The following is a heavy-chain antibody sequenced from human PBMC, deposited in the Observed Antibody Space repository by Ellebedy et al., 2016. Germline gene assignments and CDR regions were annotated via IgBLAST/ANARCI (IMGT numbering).Heavy chain of an antibody. Sequence: ASVKVSCKVSGYSLNELSMNWVRQAPGKGLEWVSYISSSSISIYYADSVKGRFTISRDSAKNSLYLQMNSLRDEDTAVYYCARGYCSDSNCYGSLDSWGQGTLVTVSS. CDR2: ISSSSISI. CDR3: ARGYCSDSNCYGSLDS. V-gene: IGHV3-48*02. J-gene: IGHJ4*02. D-gene: IGHD2-2*01. CDR1: GYSLNELS.